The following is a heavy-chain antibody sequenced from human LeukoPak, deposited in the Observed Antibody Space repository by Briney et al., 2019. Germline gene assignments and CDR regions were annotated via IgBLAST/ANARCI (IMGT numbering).Heavy chain of an antibody. Sequence: GGSLRLSCAASGFNFSSYEMNWVRQAPGKGLEWVSYISPTGSAIYYADSVKGRFTISRDNAKNSLYLQMNSLRDEDTAVYYCARREPGPAAGRINDFDYWGQGTLVTVSS. CDR3: ARREPGPAAGRINDFDY. D-gene: IGHD6-13*01. V-gene: IGHV3-48*03. CDR1: GFNFSSYE. CDR2: ISPTGSAI. J-gene: IGHJ4*02.